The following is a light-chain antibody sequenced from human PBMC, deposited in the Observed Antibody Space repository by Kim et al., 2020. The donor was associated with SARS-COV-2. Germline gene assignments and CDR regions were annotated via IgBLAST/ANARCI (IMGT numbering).Light chain of an antibody. CDR2: AKS. V-gene: IGKV3-15*01. J-gene: IGKJ5*01. CDR1: QGVGSS. Sequence: EIVMTQSPATLSVSPGESATLSCRARQGVGSSLAWFQQKPGQAPRLLIYAKSTRATGIPARFSGSGSGTEFTLTISSLPSEDFAVYYCQQYNKWPLTFGQGTQLEIK. CDR3: QQYNKWPLT.